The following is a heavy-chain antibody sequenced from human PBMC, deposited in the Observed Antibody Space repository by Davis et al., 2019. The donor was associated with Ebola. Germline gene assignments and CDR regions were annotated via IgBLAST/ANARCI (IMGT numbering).Heavy chain of an antibody. V-gene: IGHV3-23*01. Sequence: GGSLRLSCAASGFTFSSYWMHWVRQAPGKGLEWISAITGSGQTTYYTDSVKGRFTISRDNSKNTLHLQMNSLTVEDTAVYYCAKDLLWWSASDVWGQGTTVTVSS. D-gene: IGHD2-21*01. J-gene: IGHJ6*02. CDR1: GFTFSSYW. CDR2: ITGSGQTT. CDR3: AKDLLWWSASDV.